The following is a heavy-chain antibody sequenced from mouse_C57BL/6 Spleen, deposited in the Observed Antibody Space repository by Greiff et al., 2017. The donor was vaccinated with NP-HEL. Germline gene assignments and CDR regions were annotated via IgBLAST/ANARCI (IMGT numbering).Heavy chain of an antibody. V-gene: IGHV1-64*01. CDR1: GYTFTSYW. CDR3: ARPPTYYYGSSPFAD. CDR2: IHPNSGST. J-gene: IGHJ3*01. Sequence: QVQLQQPGAELVKPGASVKLSCKASGYTFTSYWMHWVKQRPGQGLEWIGMIHPNSGSTNYNEKFKSKATLTVDKSSSTAYMQLSSLTSEDSAVYYWARPPTYYYGSSPFADWGQGTLVTVSA. D-gene: IGHD1-1*01.